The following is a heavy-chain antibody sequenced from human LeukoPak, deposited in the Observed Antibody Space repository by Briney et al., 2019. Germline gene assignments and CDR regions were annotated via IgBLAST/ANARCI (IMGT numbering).Heavy chain of an antibody. CDR3: AYSSSPKYNWFDP. D-gene: IGHD6-6*01. Sequence: SQTLSLTSAISGDSVSRNSAAWNWIRQSPSRGLEWLGRTYYRSKWYNDYAVSVKSRITINPDTSKNQFSLQLNSVTPEDTAVYYCAYSSSPKYNWFDPWGQGTLVTVSS. J-gene: IGHJ5*02. CDR1: GDSVSRNSAA. CDR2: TYYRSKWYN. V-gene: IGHV6-1*01.